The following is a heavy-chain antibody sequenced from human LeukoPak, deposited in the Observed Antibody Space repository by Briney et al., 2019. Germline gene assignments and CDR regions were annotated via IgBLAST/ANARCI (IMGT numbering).Heavy chain of an antibody. CDR3: AKRTLLWFGELNSYYFDY. V-gene: IGHV3-23*01. CDR1: GFTFSSYG. CDR2: ISGSGGST. Sequence: GGSLRLSCAASGFTFSSYGMSWVRQAPGKGLEWVSAISGSGGSTYYADSVKGRFTISRDNSKNTLYLQMNSLRAEDTAVYSCAKRTLLWFGELNSYYFDYWGQGTLVTVSS. D-gene: IGHD3-10*01. J-gene: IGHJ4*02.